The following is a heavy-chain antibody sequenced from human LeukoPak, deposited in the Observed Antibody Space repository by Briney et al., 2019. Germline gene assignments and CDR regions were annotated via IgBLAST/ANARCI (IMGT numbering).Heavy chain of an antibody. J-gene: IGHJ4*02. CDR2: ISGSTAGT. CDR3: AKGRWLQNYFDY. CDR1: GFTFSSNA. Sequence: AGSLRLSCAASGFTFSSNAKNWVRQAPGKGLEWVSAISGSTAGTRYADSVKGRFTISRDNSKNTLYLQMNSLRAEDTAVYYCAKGRWLQNYFDYGGEGTLVTV. V-gene: IGHV3-23*01. D-gene: IGHD5-24*01.